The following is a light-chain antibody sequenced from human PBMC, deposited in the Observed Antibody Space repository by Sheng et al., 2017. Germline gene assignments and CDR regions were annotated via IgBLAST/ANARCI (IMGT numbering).Light chain of an antibody. CDR1: SSNIGSNY. J-gene: IGLJ3*02. V-gene: IGLV1-47*01. CDR3: AAWDDSLSGLYWV. CDR2: RNN. Sequence: QSVLTQPPSASGTPGQRVNISCSGSSSNIGSNYVYWFKQLPGMTPKLLIYRNNQRPSGVPDRFSGSRSGTSASLAISGLRSEDEADYYCAAWDDSLSGLYWVFGGGTKLTV.